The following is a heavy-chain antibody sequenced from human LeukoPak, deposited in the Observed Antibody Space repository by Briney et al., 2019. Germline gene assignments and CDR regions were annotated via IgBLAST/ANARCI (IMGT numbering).Heavy chain of an antibody. Sequence: ASVNVSCKASGYTFPSYAMHWVRQAPGQRLERMGWITAGNGNTKYSQKFQGRVTITRDTSASTAYMELSSLRSEDTAVYYCARAKDPSGSYYVGFDYWGQGTLVTVSS. CDR3: ARAKDPSGSYYVGFDY. CDR1: GYTFPSYA. CDR2: ITAGNGNT. D-gene: IGHD1-26*01. J-gene: IGHJ4*02. V-gene: IGHV1-3*01.